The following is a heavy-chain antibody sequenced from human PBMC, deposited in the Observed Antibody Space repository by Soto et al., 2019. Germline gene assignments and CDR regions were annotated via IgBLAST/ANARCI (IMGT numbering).Heavy chain of an antibody. Sequence: PSETLSLTCTVSGGSISSYYWSWIRQPPAKGLEWIGYIYYSGSTNYNPSLKSRVTISVDTSKNQFSLKLSSVTAADTAVYYCASHAMTGRFLEWLLSPWFDPWGQGTMVTVSS. CDR1: GGSISSYY. D-gene: IGHD3-3*01. CDR3: ASHAMTGRFLEWLLSPWFDP. J-gene: IGHJ5*02. V-gene: IGHV4-59*08. CDR2: IYYSGST.